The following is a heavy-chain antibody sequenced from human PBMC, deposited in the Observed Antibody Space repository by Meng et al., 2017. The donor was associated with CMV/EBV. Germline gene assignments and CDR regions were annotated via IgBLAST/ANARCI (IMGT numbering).Heavy chain of an antibody. J-gene: IGHJ4*02. CDR2: VKHDGSEK. Sequence: GGSLRLSCAASGFTFSDHYMDWVRQAPGKGLEWVVNVKHDGSEKYYLDSVKGRFTVSRDNAKNSLYLQMNSLRAEDTAIYYCARDTGPNTLDYWGQGTLVTVSS. CDR1: GFTFSDHY. CDR3: ARDTGPNTLDY. V-gene: IGHV3-7*01. D-gene: IGHD2-8*01.